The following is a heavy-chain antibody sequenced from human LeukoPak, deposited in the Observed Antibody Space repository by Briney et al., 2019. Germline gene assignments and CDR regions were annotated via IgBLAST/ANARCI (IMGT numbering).Heavy chain of an antibody. CDR1: GFTLKTYP. Sequence: PGGSLRLSCAASGFTLKTYPMSWVRQAPGKGLEYVSTIDTSGSITYYADSVKGRFAISRDNSKNTLYLQMNSLRAEDTAVYYCARDEYFDYWGQGTWSPSPQ. CDR3: ARDEYFDY. V-gene: IGHV3-23*01. J-gene: IGHJ4*02. CDR2: IDTSGSIT.